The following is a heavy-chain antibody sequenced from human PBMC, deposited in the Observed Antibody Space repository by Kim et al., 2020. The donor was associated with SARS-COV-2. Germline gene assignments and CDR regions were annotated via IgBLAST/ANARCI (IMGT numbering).Heavy chain of an antibody. D-gene: IGHD2-2*02. Sequence: SVKVSCKASGGTFSSYAISWVRQAPGQGLEWMGGIIPIFGTANYAQKFQGRVTITADESTSTAYMELSSLRSEDTAVYYCAGMLVVVPAAIPYYYYGMDVWGQGTTVTVSS. CDR3: AGMLVVVPAAIPYYYYGMDV. V-gene: IGHV1-69*13. J-gene: IGHJ6*02. CDR1: GGTFSSYA. CDR2: IIPIFGTA.